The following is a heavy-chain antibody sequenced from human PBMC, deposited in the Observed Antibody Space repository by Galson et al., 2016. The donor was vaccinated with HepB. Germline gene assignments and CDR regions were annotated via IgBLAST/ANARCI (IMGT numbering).Heavy chain of an antibody. D-gene: IGHD6-19*01. V-gene: IGHV4-61*02. Sequence: TLSLTCTVSGGSISSNNHYWSWVRQPAGKGLEWIGRVYLTGGTDYNPPLKSRLTLSVDTSKNQFTLRLGSVTAADTAVYYCARDWVIAVAGTDGLDIWGPGVMVAVSS. J-gene: IGHJ3*02. CDR2: VYLTGGT. CDR1: GGSISSNNHY. CDR3: ARDWVIAVAGTDGLDI.